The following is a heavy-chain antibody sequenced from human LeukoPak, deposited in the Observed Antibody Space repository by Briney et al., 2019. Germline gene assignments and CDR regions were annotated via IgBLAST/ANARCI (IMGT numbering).Heavy chain of an antibody. V-gene: IGHV3-33*01. J-gene: IGHJ3*02. CDR2: IWYDGSNK. Sequence: PGRSLRLSCAASGFTFSSYGMHWVRQAPGKGLDWVAVIWYDGSNKYYADSVKGRFTVSRDNSKSTVYLQMNSLRAEDTAVYYCARGAYCSGSCPGAFDIWGQGTMVTVSS. D-gene: IGHD2-15*01. CDR3: ARGAYCSGSCPGAFDI. CDR1: GFTFSSYG.